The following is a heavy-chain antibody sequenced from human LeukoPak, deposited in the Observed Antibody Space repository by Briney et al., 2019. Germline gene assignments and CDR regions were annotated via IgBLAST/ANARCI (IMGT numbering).Heavy chain of an antibody. CDR3: ARGAEGSGFDY. J-gene: IGHJ4*02. D-gene: IGHD1-26*01. CDR2: ISSRSSYI. CDR1: GFTFSSYS. Sequence: GSLRLSCAASGFTFSSYSMNWVRQAPGKGLEWVSSISSRSSYIYDADSVKGRFTISRDNAKNSLYLQMNSLRAEDTAVYHCARGAEGSGFDYWGQGTLVTVSS. V-gene: IGHV3-21*01.